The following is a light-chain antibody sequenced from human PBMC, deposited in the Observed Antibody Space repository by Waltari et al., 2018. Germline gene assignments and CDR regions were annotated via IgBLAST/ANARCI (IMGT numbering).Light chain of an antibody. CDR2: GAS. CDR3: QQYADSPLT. J-gene: IGKJ2*01. CDR1: QSVSSSY. Sequence: EIVLTQSPGLLSLSPGERATLSCRASQSVSSSYLAWFRQRPGQAPRLLIYGASSRATGIPDRFSGSGSGTDFTLVISRLEPEDFAVYYCQQYADSPLTFGQGTGLEIK. V-gene: IGKV3-20*01.